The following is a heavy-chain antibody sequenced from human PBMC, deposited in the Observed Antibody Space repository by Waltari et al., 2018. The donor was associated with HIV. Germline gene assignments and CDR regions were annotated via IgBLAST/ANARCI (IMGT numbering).Heavy chain of an antibody. CDR2: IYASGTT. CDR1: GDSLSTHY. Sequence: QVQLQESGPGLVTPSEILSLTCTVSGDSLSTHYWSWIRQPAGKGLEWIGRIYASGTTNYNPSLKSRVTMSLDTSNNQLSLKLTSVNAADTAVYYCARKGVGPSSAAFDIWGHGTMVTVSS. V-gene: IGHV4-4*07. CDR3: ARKGVGPSSAAFDI. D-gene: IGHD6-6*01. J-gene: IGHJ3*02.